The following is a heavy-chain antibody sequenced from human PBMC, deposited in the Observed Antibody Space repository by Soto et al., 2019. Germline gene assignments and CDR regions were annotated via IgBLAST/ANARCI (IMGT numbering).Heavy chain of an antibody. CDR2: ISDSGRYI. CDR1: GFTFSTYG. Sequence: PGGSLRLSCAASGFTFSTYGMNWVRQAPGKGLEWLSSISDSGRYIYYADSVKGRFTISRDNAKNSLFLQMNSLRGEDTAVYYCARSGLALPYSASHWFDPWGHGTLVTVSS. J-gene: IGHJ5*02. D-gene: IGHD3-22*01. CDR3: ARSGLALPYSASHWFDP. V-gene: IGHV3-21*01.